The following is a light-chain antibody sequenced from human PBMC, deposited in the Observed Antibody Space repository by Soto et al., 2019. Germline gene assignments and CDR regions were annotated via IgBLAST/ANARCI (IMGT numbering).Light chain of an antibody. CDR3: QQRSNWPIT. V-gene: IGKV3-11*01. J-gene: IGKJ5*01. CDR1: QSVSNF. Sequence: ETVMTQSPATLSVSPGEKATLSCRASQSVSNFLAWYQQKPGQAPRPLIYDTSNRATGIPARFSGSGSGTDFTLTINNLDPEDFAVYYCQQRSNWPITFGQGTRLEI. CDR2: DTS.